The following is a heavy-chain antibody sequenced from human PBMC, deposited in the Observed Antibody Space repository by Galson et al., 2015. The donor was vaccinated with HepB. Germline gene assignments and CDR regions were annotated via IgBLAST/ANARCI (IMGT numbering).Heavy chain of an antibody. Sequence: SLRLSCAASGFTFSSYGMHWVRQAPGKGLEWVAVIWYDGSNKYYADSVKGRFTISRDNSKNTLYLQMNSLRAEDTAVYYCATGLGRGVKPSFDYWGQGTLVTVSS. CDR3: ATGLGRGVKPSFDY. CDR2: IWYDGSNK. J-gene: IGHJ4*02. V-gene: IGHV3-33*01. D-gene: IGHD3-10*01. CDR1: GFTFSSYG.